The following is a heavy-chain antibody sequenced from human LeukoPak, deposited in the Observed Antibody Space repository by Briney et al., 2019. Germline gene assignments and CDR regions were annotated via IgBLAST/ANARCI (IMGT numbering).Heavy chain of an antibody. CDR2: IYYSEIT. CDR3: ARVRYYFDGSGYPDY. CDR1: GGSISSSTYY. D-gene: IGHD3-22*01. V-gene: IGHV4-39*07. Sequence: PSETLSLTCTVSGGSISSSTYYWGWIRQPPGKGLEWIGNIYYSEITYYNPSLKSRVTISVDTSKNQFSLKLSSVTAADTAVYFCARVRYYFDGSGYPDYWGQGILVTVSS. J-gene: IGHJ4*02.